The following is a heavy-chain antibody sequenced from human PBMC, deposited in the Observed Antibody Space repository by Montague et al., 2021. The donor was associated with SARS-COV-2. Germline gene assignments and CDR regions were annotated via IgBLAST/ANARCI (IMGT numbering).Heavy chain of an antibody. J-gene: IGHJ6*02. CDR1: GGSISSSSYY. V-gene: IGHV4-39*07. D-gene: IGHD6-13*01. Sequence: SETLSLTCTVSGGSISSSSYYWGWIRQPPGKGLEWIGSIYYSGSTNNNPSLKSRVTISVDTSKNQFSLKLSSVTAADTAVYCCARAGQQLARYYYYGMDVWGQGTTVTVSS. CDR3: ARAGQQLARYYYYGMDV. CDR2: IYYSGST.